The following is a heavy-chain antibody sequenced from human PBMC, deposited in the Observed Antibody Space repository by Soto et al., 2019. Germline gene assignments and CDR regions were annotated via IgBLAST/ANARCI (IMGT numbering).Heavy chain of an antibody. CDR2: IYYSGST. CDR3: LAAADKTGAVTHYYYGMDV. Sequence: SETLSLTCTVSGGSISSSSYYWGWIRQPPGKGLEWIGSIYYSGSTYYNPSLKSRVTISVDTSKNQFSLKLSSVTAADTAVYYCLAAADKTGAVTHYYYGMDVWGQGTTVTVSS. CDR1: GGSISSSSYY. D-gene: IGHD6-13*01. V-gene: IGHV4-39*01. J-gene: IGHJ6*02.